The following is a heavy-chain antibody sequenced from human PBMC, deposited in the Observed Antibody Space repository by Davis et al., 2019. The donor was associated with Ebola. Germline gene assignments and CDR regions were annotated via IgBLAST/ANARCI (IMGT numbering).Heavy chain of an antibody. Sequence: ASVKVSCKASGYTFTGYYMHWVRQAPGQGLEWMGWMNPNSGNTGYAQKFQGRVTMTRNTSISTAYMELSSLRSEDTAVYYCARVCVAAAGIDPGRYYCDYWGQGTLVTVSS. CDR3: ARVCVAAAGIDPGRYYCDY. J-gene: IGHJ4*02. CDR1: GYTFTGYY. D-gene: IGHD6-13*01. V-gene: IGHV1-8*02. CDR2: MNPNSGNT.